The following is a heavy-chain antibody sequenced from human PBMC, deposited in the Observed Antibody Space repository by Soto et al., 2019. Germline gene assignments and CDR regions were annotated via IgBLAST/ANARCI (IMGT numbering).Heavy chain of an antibody. D-gene: IGHD4-17*01. V-gene: IGHV1-3*01. CDR2: INAGNGNT. J-gene: IGHJ3*02. CDR1: GYTFTSYA. CDR3: ARALYGDYRDDAFDI. Sequence: ASVKVSCKASGYTFTSYAMHWVRQAPGQRLEWMGWINAGNGNTKYSQKFQGRVTITRDTSASTAYMELSSLRSEDTAVYYCARALYGDYRDDAFDIWGQGTMVTVSS.